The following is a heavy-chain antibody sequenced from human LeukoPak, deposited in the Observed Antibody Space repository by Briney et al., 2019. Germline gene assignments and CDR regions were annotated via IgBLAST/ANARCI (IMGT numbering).Heavy chain of an antibody. D-gene: IGHD6-6*01. V-gene: IGHV3-30*18. CDR1: GFTFSSYG. CDR3: AKEGAARSYYYYMDV. J-gene: IGHJ6*03. CDR2: ISYDGSNK. Sequence: PGGSLRLSCAASGFTFSSYGMHWVRQAPGKGLEWVAVISYDGSNKYYADSVKGRFTISRDNSKNTLYLQMNSLRAEDTAVYYCAKEGAARSYYYYMDVWGKGTTVTVSS.